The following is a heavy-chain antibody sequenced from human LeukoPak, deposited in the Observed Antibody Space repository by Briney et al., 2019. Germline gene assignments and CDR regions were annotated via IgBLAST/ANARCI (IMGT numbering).Heavy chain of an antibody. V-gene: IGHV3-21*01. CDR3: ARGAGIDY. J-gene: IGHJ4*02. D-gene: IGHD6-19*01. Sequence: KSGGSLRLSCAASGFAFSSYTMNWVRQTPGKGLEWVSSISYSSYISYADSVKGRFTISRDTARNSLYLQMNSLRADDTAVYYCARGAGIDYWGQGTLVTVSP. CDR1: GFAFSSYT. CDR2: ISYSSYI.